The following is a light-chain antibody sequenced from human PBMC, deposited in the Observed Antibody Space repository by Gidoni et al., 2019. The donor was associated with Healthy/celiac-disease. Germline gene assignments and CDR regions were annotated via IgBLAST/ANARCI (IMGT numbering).Light chain of an antibody. CDR1: QHISNY. Sequence: DLQMTQSPSSLSASVGDRVTITCQASQHISNYLNWYQQKPRKAPKLLIYNESNLETGVPSRFRGSGTGTDFAFTISSLQPEDIATYYCQQYDNLPPLITFGQGTRLEIK. V-gene: IGKV1-33*01. CDR3: QQYDNLPPLIT. J-gene: IGKJ5*01. CDR2: NES.